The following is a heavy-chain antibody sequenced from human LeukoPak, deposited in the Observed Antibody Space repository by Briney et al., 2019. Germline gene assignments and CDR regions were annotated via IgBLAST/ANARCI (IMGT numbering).Heavy chain of an antibody. CDR1: GGSFSGYY. CDR3: ARYSSSWWGAFDI. CDR2: INHSGST. D-gene: IGHD6-13*01. J-gene: IGHJ3*02. V-gene: IGHV4-34*01. Sequence: SETLSLTCAVYGGSFSGYYWSWIRQPPGKGLEWIGEINHSGSTNYNPSLKSRATISVGTSKNQFSLKLSSVTAADTAVYYCARYSSSWWGAFDIWGQGTMVTVSS.